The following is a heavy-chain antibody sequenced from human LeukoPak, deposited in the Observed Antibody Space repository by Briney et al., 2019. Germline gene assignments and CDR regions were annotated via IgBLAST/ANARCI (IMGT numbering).Heavy chain of an antibody. CDR3: ARGLRFLEWLPYGMDV. CDR2: FYYSGST. D-gene: IGHD3-3*01. J-gene: IGHJ6*02. Sequence: SETLSLTCTVSGGSISSYYWSWIRQPPGKGLEWIGYFYYSGSTNYNPSLKSRVTISVDTSKNQFSLKLSSVTAADTAVYYCARGLRFLEWLPYGMDVWGQGTTVTVSS. CDR1: GGSISSYY. V-gene: IGHV4-59*01.